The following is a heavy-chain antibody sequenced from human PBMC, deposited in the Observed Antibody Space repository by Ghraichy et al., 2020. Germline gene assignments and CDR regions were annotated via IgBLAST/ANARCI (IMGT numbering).Heavy chain of an antibody. V-gene: IGHV4-59*08. CDR3: AGRRRTSVDGYSSGAFDY. D-gene: IGHD3-22*01. CDR2: IYHSGAT. J-gene: IGHJ4*02. CDR1: GASISSSY. Sequence: SETLSLTCTVSGASISSSYWSWIRKSPGKGLGWVGYIYHSGATIYNPALKSRVTMSQDTSKCQFSLKLNSVTAADPAVYYCAGRRRTSVDGYSSGAFDYWGQGSLVTVSS.